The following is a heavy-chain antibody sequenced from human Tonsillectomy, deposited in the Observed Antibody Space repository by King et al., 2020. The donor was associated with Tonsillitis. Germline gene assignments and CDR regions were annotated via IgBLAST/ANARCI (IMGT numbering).Heavy chain of an antibody. CDR1: GDTFTGHF. CDR3: ATNALTSDTSAYRDFRH. D-gene: IGHD3-22*01. Sequence: QLVQSGAELRKPGASVSVSCRTSGDTFTGHFVHWVRQAPGQGLEWRGWLNPTSGDTHYAPMFPGRGTMSGDVSITTAYMGLSNLRPADPAVYYCATNALTSDTSAYRDFRHWGQGTLVTVSS. CDR2: LNPTSGDT. V-gene: IGHV1-2*02. J-gene: IGHJ1*01.